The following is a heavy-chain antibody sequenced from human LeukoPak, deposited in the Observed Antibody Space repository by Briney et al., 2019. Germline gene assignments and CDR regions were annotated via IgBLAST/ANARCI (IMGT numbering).Heavy chain of an antibody. D-gene: IGHD2-21*01. CDR2: IYNSGST. J-gene: IGHJ4*02. CDR1: GASISSHY. V-gene: IGHV4-4*09. Sequence: SETLSLTCTVSGASISSHYWTWIRQPPGRGLEWVGYIYNSGSTNYNPSLDSRVSISLDTSKSQFSLRLSSVTAADTAVYYCWWRDQGGESGFDYWGQGSLVIVSS. CDR3: WWRDQGGESGFDY.